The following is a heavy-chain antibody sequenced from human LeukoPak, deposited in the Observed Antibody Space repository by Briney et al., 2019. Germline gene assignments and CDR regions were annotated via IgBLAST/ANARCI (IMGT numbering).Heavy chain of an antibody. J-gene: IGHJ4*02. Sequence: ASVKVSCKASGYIFTDYFLHWVRQAPGQGPEWMGRINCNSGGTMYAQNPQGRVTMTRVTSITTAYMELSSLTSDDTAVYYCARDLSSTSNWEFDFWGRGTLVTVSS. V-gene: IGHV1-2*06. CDR1: GYIFTDYF. CDR2: INCNSGGT. CDR3: ARDLSSTSNWEFDF. D-gene: IGHD1-1*01.